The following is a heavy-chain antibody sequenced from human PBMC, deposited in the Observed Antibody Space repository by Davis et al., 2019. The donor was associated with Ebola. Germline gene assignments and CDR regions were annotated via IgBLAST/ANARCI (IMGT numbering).Heavy chain of an antibody. J-gene: IGHJ5*02. CDR1: GFTVSNNY. V-gene: IGHV3-53*04. CDR3: ATHSGQQLDNGFDP. Sequence: PGGSLRLSCAASGFTVSNNYMSWVRQAPGKGLEWVSVIYSDGSTYYADSVKGRFTISRHTSQNTLYLQMNSLRAEDTAVYYCATHSGQQLDNGFDPWGQGTLVTVSS. CDR2: IYSDGST. D-gene: IGHD6-13*01.